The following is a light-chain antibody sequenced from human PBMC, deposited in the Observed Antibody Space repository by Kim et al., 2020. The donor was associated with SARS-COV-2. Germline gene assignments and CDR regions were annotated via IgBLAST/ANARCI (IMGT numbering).Light chain of an antibody. V-gene: IGKV3D-20*01. Sequence: PGERATLSCGASQSVGNNYLAWYQQKPGLAPRLLIYDASTRATGIPDRFSASGSGTVFTLTISRLEPEDFAVYYCQQYATAPLTFGGGTKV. CDR1: QSVGNNY. CDR2: DAS. CDR3: QQYATAPLT. J-gene: IGKJ4*01.